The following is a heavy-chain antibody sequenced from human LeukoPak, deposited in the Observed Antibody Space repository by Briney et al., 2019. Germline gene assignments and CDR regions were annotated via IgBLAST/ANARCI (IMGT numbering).Heavy chain of an antibody. CDR1: GFTFSSYS. D-gene: IGHD3-10*01. V-gene: IGHV3-21*01. CDR2: ISSSSSYI. CDR3: AREVGGSGYNWFDP. Sequence: GGSLRLSCAASGFTFSSYSMNWVRQAPGKGLEWVSSISSSSSYIYYADSVKGRFTISRDNSKNTLYLQMNSLRAEDTAVYYCAREVGGSGYNWFDPWGQGTLVTVSS. J-gene: IGHJ5*02.